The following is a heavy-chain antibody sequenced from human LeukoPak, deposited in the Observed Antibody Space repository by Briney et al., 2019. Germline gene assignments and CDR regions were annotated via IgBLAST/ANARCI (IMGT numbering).Heavy chain of an antibody. CDR2: ISGSGGST. D-gene: IGHD3-10*01. CDR3: AKMLASMVRGVIIPPFDY. CDR1: GFTFSSYG. J-gene: IGHJ4*02. Sequence: GGSLRLSCAASGFTFSSYGMSWVRQAPGKGLEWVSAISGSGGSTYYADSVKGRFAISRDNSKNTLYLQMNSLRAEDTAVYYCAKMLASMVRGVIIPPFDYWGQGTLVTVSS. V-gene: IGHV3-23*01.